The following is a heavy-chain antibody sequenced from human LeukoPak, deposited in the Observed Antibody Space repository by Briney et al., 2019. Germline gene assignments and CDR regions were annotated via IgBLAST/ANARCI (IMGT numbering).Heavy chain of an antibody. CDR2: IRFDGSNT. D-gene: IGHD6-19*01. CDR3: AKDLRTVAYTVDGAFDI. V-gene: IGHV3-30*02. CDR1: GFSFRSYG. Sequence: GGSLRLSCGASGFSFRSYGMHWVRQAPGKGLEWVAFIRFDGSNTCYADSVKGRFTISRDNSKNTMYLQMNSLRAEDTAMFYCAKDLRTVAYTVDGAFDIWGQGTMVTVSS. J-gene: IGHJ3*02.